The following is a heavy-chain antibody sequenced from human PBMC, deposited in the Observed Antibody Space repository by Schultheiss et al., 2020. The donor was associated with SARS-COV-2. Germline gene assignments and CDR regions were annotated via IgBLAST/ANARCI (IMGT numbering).Heavy chain of an antibody. CDR2: INHSGST. J-gene: IGHJ6*03. V-gene: IGHV4-34*01. CDR3: ARVGLEWLFYYYYYYMDV. CDR1: GGSFSGYY. Sequence: SETLSLTCAVYGGSFSGYYWSWIRQPPGKGLEWIGEINHSGSTNYNPSLKSRVTISVDTSKNQFSLKLSSVTAADTAVYYCARVGLEWLFYYYYYYMDVWGKGTTVTVSS. D-gene: IGHD3-3*01.